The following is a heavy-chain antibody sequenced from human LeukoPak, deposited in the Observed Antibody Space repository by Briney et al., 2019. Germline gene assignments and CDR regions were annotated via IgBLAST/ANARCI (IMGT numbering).Heavy chain of an antibody. CDR3: ARGKTRRGYCSSIECYNLYYSYMDV. D-gene: IGHD2-2*01. V-gene: IGHV4-34*01. CDR2: IDHSGST. CDR1: GESFSGSS. Sequence: SETLSLTCAVYGESFSGSSWSWIRQPPGKGLEWIGEIDHSGSTNYNPSLKSRVTISVDTSKNQFSLKLNSVTAADTAVYYCARGKTRRGYCSSIECYNLYYSYMDVWGRGTTVTVS. J-gene: IGHJ6*03.